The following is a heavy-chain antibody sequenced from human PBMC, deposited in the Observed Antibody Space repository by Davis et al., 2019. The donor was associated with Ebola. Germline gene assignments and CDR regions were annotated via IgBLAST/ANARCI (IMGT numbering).Heavy chain of an antibody. CDR3: ARRRCTGGLCYIYSSSWYYFDF. Sequence: PGGSLRLSCAASGVTFDDFGLSWVRQSPGKGLEWVSSINWKGDSTGYSDSVKGRFTISRDNTENSLYLQMNSLRAEDTAFYYCARRRCTGGLCYIYSSSWYYFDFWGQGTLVTVSS. V-gene: IGHV3-20*04. CDR2: INWKGDST. D-gene: IGHD2-8*02. J-gene: IGHJ4*02. CDR1: GVTFDDFG.